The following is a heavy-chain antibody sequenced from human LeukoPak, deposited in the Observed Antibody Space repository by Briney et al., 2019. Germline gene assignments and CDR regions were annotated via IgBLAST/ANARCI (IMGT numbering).Heavy chain of an antibody. J-gene: IGHJ4*02. V-gene: IGHV3-21*01. CDR1: GFTFSSYG. Sequence: PGRSLRLSCAASGFTFSSYGMHWVRQAPGKGLEWVSAISGSGGSTYYADSVKGRFTISRDNAKNSLYLQMNSLRAEDTAVYYCARDLSLYCSGGSCYSLNYWGQGTLVTVSS. CDR2: ISGSGGST. D-gene: IGHD2-15*01. CDR3: ARDLSLYCSGGSCYSLNY.